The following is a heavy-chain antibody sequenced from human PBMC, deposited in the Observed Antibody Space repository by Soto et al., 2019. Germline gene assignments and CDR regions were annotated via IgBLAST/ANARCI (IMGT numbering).Heavy chain of an antibody. CDR3: ARDRPTPYRIAVGEVSFDP. V-gene: IGHV3-21*01. Sequence: LTFADGESVFLGCSRIWNHPAPGKGLEWVSSISSSSSYIYYADSVKGRFTISRDNAKNSLYLQMNSLRAEDTAVYYCARDRPTPYRIAVGEVSFDPWVQG. CDR1: ESVFLGCS. D-gene: IGHD6-19*01. CDR2: ISSSSSYI. J-gene: IGHJ5*02.